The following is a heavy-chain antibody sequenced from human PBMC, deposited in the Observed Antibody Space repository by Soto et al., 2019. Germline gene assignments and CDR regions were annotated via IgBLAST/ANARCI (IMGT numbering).Heavy chain of an antibody. D-gene: IGHD4-17*01. CDR3: AKNPSYGDYFERGENYFDY. Sequence: GGSLRLSCAASGFTFSSYAMSWVRQAPGKGLEWVSAISGSGGSTYYADSVKGRFTISRDNSKNTLYLQMNSLRAEDTAVYYCAKNPSYGDYFERGENYFDYWGQGTLVTVSS. CDR2: ISGSGGST. J-gene: IGHJ4*02. V-gene: IGHV3-23*01. CDR1: GFTFSSYA.